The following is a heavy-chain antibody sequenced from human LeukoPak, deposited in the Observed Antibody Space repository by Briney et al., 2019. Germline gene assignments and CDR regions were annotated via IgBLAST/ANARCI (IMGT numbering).Heavy chain of an antibody. J-gene: IGHJ5*02. CDR2: ISAYNGNT. V-gene: IGHV1-18*01. CDR3: ARERGMVRAGWWFDP. D-gene: IGHD3-10*01. CDR1: GYTFTSYG. Sequence: GASVKVSCKASGYTFTSYGISWVRQAPGQGLEWMGWISAYNGNTNYAQKFQGRVTMTTDTSTSTAYMELRSLRSDDTAVYYCARERGMVRAGWWFDPWGQGTLVTVSS.